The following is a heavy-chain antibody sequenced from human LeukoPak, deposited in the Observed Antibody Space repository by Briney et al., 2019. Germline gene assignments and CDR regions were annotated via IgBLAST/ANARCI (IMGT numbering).Heavy chain of an antibody. Sequence: PGGSLRLSCAASGFTFSSYGMHWVRQAPGKGLVWVAFIRYDGSNKYYADSVKGRFTISRDNSKNTLYLQMNSLRAEDTAVYYCAKARPMATVTTYFDYWGQGTLVTVSS. CDR3: AKARPMATVTTYFDY. D-gene: IGHD4-17*01. V-gene: IGHV3-30*02. CDR1: GFTFSSYG. J-gene: IGHJ4*02. CDR2: IRYDGSNK.